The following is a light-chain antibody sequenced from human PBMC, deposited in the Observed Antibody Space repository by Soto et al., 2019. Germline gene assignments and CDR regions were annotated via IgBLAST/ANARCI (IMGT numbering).Light chain of an antibody. Sequence: QSVLTQPRSVSGSPGQSFTISCTGTISDVGRYDYVSWYQQYPGEAPKLIIYDVTERPSGVPDRFSGYKSGNTASLTISGLRAEDEAAYSCCSFAGSYSYVFGSGTKVTVL. V-gene: IGLV2-11*01. CDR1: ISDVGRYDY. J-gene: IGLJ1*01. CDR2: DVT. CDR3: CSFAGSYSYV.